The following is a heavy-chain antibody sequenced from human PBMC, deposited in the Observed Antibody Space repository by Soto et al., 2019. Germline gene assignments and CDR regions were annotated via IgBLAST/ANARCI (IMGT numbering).Heavy chain of an antibody. V-gene: IGHV4-31*03. Sequence: SETLSLTCTVSGGSISSGGYYWSWIRQHPGKGLEWIGYIFYSGSTTYNPSLKSRVTISVDTSNNQISLKLTSVTAADTAVYYCARDKITGLFDYWGQGTLVTVSS. J-gene: IGHJ4*02. CDR2: IFYSGST. D-gene: IGHD2-8*02. CDR3: ARDKITGLFDY. CDR1: GGSISSGGYY.